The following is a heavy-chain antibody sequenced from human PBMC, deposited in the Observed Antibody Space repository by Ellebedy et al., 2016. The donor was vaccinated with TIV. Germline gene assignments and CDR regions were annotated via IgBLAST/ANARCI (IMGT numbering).Heavy chain of an antibody. V-gene: IGHV1-69*13. Sequence: SVKVSCXASGGTFSSYAISWVRQAPGQGLEWMGGIIPIFGTANYAQKFQGRVTITADESTSTAYMELSSLRSEDTAVYYCARSYDYGDYYFDYWGQGTLVTVSS. CDR3: ARSYDYGDYYFDY. J-gene: IGHJ4*02. CDR2: IIPIFGTA. D-gene: IGHD4-17*01. CDR1: GGTFSSYA.